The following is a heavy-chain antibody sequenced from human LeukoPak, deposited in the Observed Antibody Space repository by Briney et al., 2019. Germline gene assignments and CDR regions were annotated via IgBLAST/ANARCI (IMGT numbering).Heavy chain of an antibody. Sequence: SVKVSCKASGGTFSSYAISWVRQAPGQGLEWMGGIIPIFGTANYAQKFQGRVTITTDESTSTAYMELSSLRSEDTAVYYCARGAGDVVVPAAGGFDYWGQGTLVTVSS. CDR2: IIPIFGTA. V-gene: IGHV1-69*05. J-gene: IGHJ4*02. D-gene: IGHD2-2*01. CDR3: ARGAGDVVVPAAGGFDY. CDR1: GGTFSSYA.